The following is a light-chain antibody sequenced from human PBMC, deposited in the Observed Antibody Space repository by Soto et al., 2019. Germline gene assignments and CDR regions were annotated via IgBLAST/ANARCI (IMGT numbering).Light chain of an antibody. CDR1: QSVSSSY. J-gene: IGKJ1*01. CDR3: HHYGSSPPWA. V-gene: IGKV3-20*01. CDR2: GAS. Sequence: EIVLTQSPGTLSLSPGERGTLSCRASQSVSSSYLAWYQQRPGQAPRLLIYGASSRATGIPDRFRASRTGPNLTHPITRMDAGDIAVYYCHHYGSSPPWAFGQGTKVEVK.